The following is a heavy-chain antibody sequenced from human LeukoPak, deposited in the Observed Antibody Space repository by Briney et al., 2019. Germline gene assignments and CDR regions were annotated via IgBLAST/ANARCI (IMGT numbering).Heavy chain of an antibody. Sequence: GGSLRLSCAASGFTFSSYSMNWVRQAPGKGLEWVSYISSSSNTIYYADSVKGRFTISRDNAQNSLYLQMNSLRAEDTAVYYCARDFGARGWLDYWGQGTLVTVSS. CDR2: ISSSSNTI. CDR3: ARDFGARGWLDY. J-gene: IGHJ4*02. V-gene: IGHV3-48*01. CDR1: GFTFSSYS. D-gene: IGHD6-19*01.